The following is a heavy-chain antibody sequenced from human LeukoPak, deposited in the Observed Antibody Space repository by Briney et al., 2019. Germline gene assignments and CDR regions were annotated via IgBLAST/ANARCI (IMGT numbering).Heavy chain of an antibody. Sequence: GRSLRLSFAASAFTFNSYAMSWVRQAPGKRLERFSAISAIGGITYYTDSVKARFTISRHNTKTKMYLQINSLRAEDTAVYYCAKDLPPPAAAFGYWGQGTLVTVSS. CDR2: ISAIGGIT. V-gene: IGHV3-23*01. J-gene: IGHJ4*02. D-gene: IGHD6-25*01. CDR3: AKDLPPPAAAFGY. CDR1: AFTFNSYA.